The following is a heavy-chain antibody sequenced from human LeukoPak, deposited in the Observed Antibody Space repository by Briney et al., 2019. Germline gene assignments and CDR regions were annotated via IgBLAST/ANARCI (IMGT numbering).Heavy chain of an antibody. J-gene: IGHJ4*02. V-gene: IGHV4-59*01. CDR2: IYYSGST. D-gene: IGHD6-19*01. CDR3: AREWAVAGLDY. Sequence: SETLSLTCTVSGGSIRSYYWSWIRQPPGKGLEWIGYIYYSGSTNYNPSLKSRVTISVDTSKNQFSLKLSSVTAADTAVYYCAREWAVAGLDYWGQGTLVTVSS. CDR1: GGSIRSYY.